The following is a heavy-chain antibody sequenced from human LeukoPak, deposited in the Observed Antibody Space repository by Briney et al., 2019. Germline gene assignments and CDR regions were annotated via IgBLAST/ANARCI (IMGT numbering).Heavy chain of an antibody. D-gene: IGHD2-2*01. V-gene: IGHV3-23*01. CDR3: AKGRSNSRYGSVDV. CDR2: ISGSADDT. Sequence: GRSLRLSCAASGFTLNNYAMNWVRQAPGKGLEWVSVISGSADDTAYANSVKGRFTISRDNSMNTLFLQMNSLRAEDTAVYFCAKGRSNSRYGSVDVWGQGTTVTVSS. CDR1: GFTLNNYA. J-gene: IGHJ6*02.